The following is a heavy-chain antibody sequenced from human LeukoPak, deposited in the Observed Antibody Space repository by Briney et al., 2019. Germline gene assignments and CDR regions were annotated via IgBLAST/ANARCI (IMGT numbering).Heavy chain of an antibody. CDR1: GFTVSSNY. CDR3: ARGAAAVVFDY. D-gene: IGHD6-13*01. V-gene: IGHV3-53*01. CDR2: IYSGGST. J-gene: IGHJ4*02. Sequence: PGGYLRLSCAASGFTVSSNYMSWVRQAPGKGLEWVSVIYSGGSTYYADSVKGRFTISRDNSKNTLYLQMNSLRAEDTAVYYCARGAAAVVFDYRGQGTLVTVSS.